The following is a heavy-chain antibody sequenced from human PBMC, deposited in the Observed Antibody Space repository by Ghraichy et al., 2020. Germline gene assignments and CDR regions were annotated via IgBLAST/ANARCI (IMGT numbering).Heavy chain of an antibody. Sequence: TLSLTCTVSGGSISSGSYYWNWIRQPAGKGLEWIGRIYTSGSTNYNPSLKSRVTISVDTSKNQFSLKLSSVTAADTAVYYCAREPSGITMVRGVLDYWGQGTLVTVSS. D-gene: IGHD3-10*01. V-gene: IGHV4-61*02. CDR2: IYTSGST. CDR3: AREPSGITMVRGVLDY. CDR1: GGSISSGSYY. J-gene: IGHJ4*02.